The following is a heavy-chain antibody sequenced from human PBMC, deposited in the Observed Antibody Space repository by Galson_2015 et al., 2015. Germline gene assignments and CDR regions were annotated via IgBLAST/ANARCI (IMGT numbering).Heavy chain of an antibody. CDR2: IYPGDSDT. Sequence: QSGAEVKKPGESLKISCKGSGYSFTSYWIGWVRQMPGKGLEWMGIIYPGDSDTRYSPSFQGQVTISADKSISTAYLQWSSLKASDTAMYYCARHPSDDSSGYLLDYWGQGTLVTVSS. D-gene: IGHD3-22*01. V-gene: IGHV5-51*01. CDR3: ARHPSDDSSGYLLDY. J-gene: IGHJ4*02. CDR1: GYSFTSYW.